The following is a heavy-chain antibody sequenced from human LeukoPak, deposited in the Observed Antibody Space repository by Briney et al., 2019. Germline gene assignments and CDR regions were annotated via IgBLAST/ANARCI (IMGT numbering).Heavy chain of an antibody. V-gene: IGHV3-23*01. J-gene: IGHJ4*02. CDR2: ISGNGVTT. CDR1: GFTFSTYA. Sequence: PGGSLTLSCAASGFTFSTYAMGLVRQAPGEGLRWVSSISGNGVTTYYADSVKGRFTISRDNSKNTLYLQMNSLRAEDTALYYCAKALYGGNTVWGQGTLVTVSS. CDR3: AKALYGGNTV. D-gene: IGHD4-23*01.